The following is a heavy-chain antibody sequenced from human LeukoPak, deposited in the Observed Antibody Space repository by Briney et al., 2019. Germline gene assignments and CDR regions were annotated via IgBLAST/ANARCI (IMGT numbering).Heavy chain of an antibody. CDR3: AELGITMIGGV. CDR1: GFTFTTYW. CDR2: MKPDGSEI. Sequence: GGSLRLSCAASGFTFTTYWMSWVRQAPGKGLEWVANMKPDGSEIFYVDSVKGRFTISRDDAKNSLYLQMNSLRAEDTAVYYCAELGITMIGGVWGKGTTVTISS. D-gene: IGHD3-10*02. V-gene: IGHV3-7*01. J-gene: IGHJ6*04.